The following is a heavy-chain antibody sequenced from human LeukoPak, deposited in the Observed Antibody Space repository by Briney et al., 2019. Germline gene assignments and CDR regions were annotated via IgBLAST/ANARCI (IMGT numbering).Heavy chain of an antibody. CDR3: ARDRWELPLGPFDY. J-gene: IGHJ4*02. CDR1: GESFSGYY. V-gene: IGHV4-34*01. Sequence: SETLSLTCAVYGESFSGYYWSWIRQPPGKGLEWIGEINHSGSTNYNPSLKSRVTISVDTSKNQFSLKLSSVTAADTAVYYCARDRWELPLGPFDYWGQGTLVTVSS. CDR2: INHSGST. D-gene: IGHD1-26*01.